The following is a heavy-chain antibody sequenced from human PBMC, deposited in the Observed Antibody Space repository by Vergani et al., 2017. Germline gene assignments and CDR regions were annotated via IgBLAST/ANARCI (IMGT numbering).Heavy chain of an antibody. J-gene: IGHJ5*02. CDR3: ARDLRLLYNQFDP. D-gene: IGHD1-14*01. V-gene: IGHV3-33*01. CDR1: GFTFNQYG. CDR2: TWYDGNNK. Sequence: QVQLVESGGGVVQPGRSLRLSCAASGFTFNQYGMHWVRQAPGKGLEWVAVTWYDGNNKQYADSVKGRFTISRDNSKSTMYLQKNSLRDEDTGVYYCARDLRLLYNQFDPWGQGTLVTVSS.